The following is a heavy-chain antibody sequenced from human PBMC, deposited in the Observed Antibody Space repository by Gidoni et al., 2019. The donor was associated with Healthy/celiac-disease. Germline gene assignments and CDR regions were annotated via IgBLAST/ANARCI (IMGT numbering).Heavy chain of an antibody. CDR2: ISSSSSYI. Sequence: EVQLVESGGGLVKPGGSLSLSCAASGITLSSYSMNWVRQAPGKGLEVVSSISSSSSYIYYADSVKGRFTISRDNAKNSLYLQMNSLRAEHTAVYYCARDRTGGRFAFDIWGQGTMVTVAS. CDR3: ARDRTGGRFAFDI. D-gene: IGHD3-10*01. V-gene: IGHV3-21*01. CDR1: GITLSSYS. J-gene: IGHJ3*02.